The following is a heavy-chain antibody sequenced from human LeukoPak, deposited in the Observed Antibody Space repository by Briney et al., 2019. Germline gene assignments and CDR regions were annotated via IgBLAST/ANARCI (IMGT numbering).Heavy chain of an antibody. D-gene: IGHD2-15*01. CDR2: INPDGRDT. V-gene: IGHV3-7*04. CDR3: ARAYCSGGSCYFDY. J-gene: IGHJ4*02. CDR1: GFTFNRCW. Sequence: GGSLRLSCVVSGFTFNRCWMNWVRQAPGKGLEWVAHINPDGRDTYYVDSVKGRFTISRDNAQNSMYLQMNSLRAEDTAVYYCARAYCSGGSCYFDYWGQGTLVTVSS.